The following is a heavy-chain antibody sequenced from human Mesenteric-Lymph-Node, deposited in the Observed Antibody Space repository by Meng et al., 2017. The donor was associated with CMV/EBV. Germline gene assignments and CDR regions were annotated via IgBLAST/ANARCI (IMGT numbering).Heavy chain of an antibody. J-gene: IGHJ3*02. Sequence: SLKISCAASGFTFNDYAMHWVRQAPGKGLEWVSGIGWNSGSIGYADSVKGRFTLSRDNAKNSLYLQMKRLRAEDTALYYCAKDMGGDPEVGDAFDIWGQGTMVTVSS. CDR3: AKDMGGDPEVGDAFDI. CDR1: GFTFNDYA. CDR2: IGWNSGSI. V-gene: IGHV3-9*01. D-gene: IGHD1-26*01.